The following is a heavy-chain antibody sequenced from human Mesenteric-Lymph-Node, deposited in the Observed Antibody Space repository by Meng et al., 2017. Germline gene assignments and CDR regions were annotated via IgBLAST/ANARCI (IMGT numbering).Heavy chain of an antibody. V-gene: IGHV3-15*01. D-gene: IGHD5-12*01. CDR2: IKSKIVGGTV. J-gene: IGHJ4*02. Sequence: VELVGSGGGLVNPGGSLRLSCAASGYTFADAWMSWVRQAPGKGLEWVGRIKSKIVGGTVDYAAPVKGRFTISRDDSKNTLYLQMNSLKIEDTAVYYCITESGYGDYFDYWGQGTLVTVSS. CDR3: ITESGYGDYFDY. CDR1: GYTFADAW.